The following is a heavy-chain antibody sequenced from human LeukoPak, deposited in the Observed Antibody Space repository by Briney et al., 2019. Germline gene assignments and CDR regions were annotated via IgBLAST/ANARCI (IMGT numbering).Heavy chain of an antibody. Sequence: PGGSLRLSCEASGFTFSSYSMNWVRQAPGKGLEWVSSISSGSSYIYYADSVKGRFTISRDNAKNSLYLQMNSLRAEDTAVYYCARGTYYDILTGYYNVPYWGQGTLVTVSS. CDR2: ISSGSSYI. CDR1: GFTFSSYS. V-gene: IGHV3-21*01. D-gene: IGHD3-9*01. CDR3: ARGTYYDILTGYYNVPY. J-gene: IGHJ4*02.